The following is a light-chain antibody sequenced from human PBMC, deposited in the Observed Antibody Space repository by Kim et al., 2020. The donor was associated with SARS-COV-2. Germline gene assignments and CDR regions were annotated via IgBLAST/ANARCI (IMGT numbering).Light chain of an antibody. Sequence: ALGQTVRVTCQGDSLRNYYATWDQQRPGQAPVLVLYGKYNRPSGIPDRFSGSASGNTASLTITGAQAEDEADYYCNSRDSSGDHVVFGGGTQLTVL. CDR1: SLRNYY. J-gene: IGLJ3*02. CDR2: GKY. V-gene: IGLV3-19*01. CDR3: NSRDSSGDHVV.